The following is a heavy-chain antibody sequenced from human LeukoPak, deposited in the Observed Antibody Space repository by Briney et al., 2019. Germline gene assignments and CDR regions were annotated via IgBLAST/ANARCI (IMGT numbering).Heavy chain of an antibody. CDR2: INPSGGST. Sequence: ASVTVSCKACGYTFTSYYMHWVRQAPGQGLEGMGIINPSGGSTSYAQKFQGRVTMTRDTSTSTVYMELSSLRSEDTAVYYCARGDYGGNSGLGFDYWGQGTLVTVSS. J-gene: IGHJ4*02. CDR3: ARGDYGGNSGLGFDY. D-gene: IGHD4-23*01. CDR1: GYTFTSYY. V-gene: IGHV1-46*01.